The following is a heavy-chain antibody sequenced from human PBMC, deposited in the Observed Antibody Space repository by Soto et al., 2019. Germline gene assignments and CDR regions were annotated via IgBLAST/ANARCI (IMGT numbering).Heavy chain of an antibody. CDR2: INHSGST. V-gene: IGHV4-34*01. J-gene: IGHJ4*02. CDR3: ARGLAVAELDY. Sequence: SETLSLTCAVYGGSFSGYYWSWIRQPPGKGLEWIGEINHSGSTNYNPSLKSRVTISVDTSKNQFSLKLSSVTAADTAVYYCARGLAVAELDYWGQGTLVTVSS. CDR1: GGSFSGYY. D-gene: IGHD2-15*01.